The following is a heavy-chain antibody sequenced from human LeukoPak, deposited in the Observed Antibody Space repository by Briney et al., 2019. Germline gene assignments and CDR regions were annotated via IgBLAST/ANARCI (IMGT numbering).Heavy chain of an antibody. J-gene: IGHJ4*02. V-gene: IGHV4-59*08. D-gene: IGHD5-12*01. CDR3: ASRDASGYYFDY. CDR2: IYYSGST. CDR1: GGSINNYH. Sequence: PSETLSLTCTVSGGSINNYHWSWIRQPPGKGLEWIGYIYYSGSTNYNPSLKSRVTVSIDTSKNQFSLKLKSVTAADTAVYYCASRDASGYYFDYWGQGTLVTVSS.